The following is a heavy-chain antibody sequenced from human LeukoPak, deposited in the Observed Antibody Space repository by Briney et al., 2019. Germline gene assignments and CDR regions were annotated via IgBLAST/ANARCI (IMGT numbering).Heavy chain of an antibody. CDR1: GFTFSSYG. CDR3: ARRGATRVAFDI. V-gene: IGHV3-30*03. J-gene: IGHJ3*02. CDR2: ISYDGSNK. D-gene: IGHD1-26*01. Sequence: GGSLRLSCAASGFTFSSYGMHWVRQAPGKGLEWVAVISYDGSNKYYADSVKGRFTISRDNAKNSLYLQINSLRAEDTAVYYCARRGATRVAFDIWGQGTMVTVSS.